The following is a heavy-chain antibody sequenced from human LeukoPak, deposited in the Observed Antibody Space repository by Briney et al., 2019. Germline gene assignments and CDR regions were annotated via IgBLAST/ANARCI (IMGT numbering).Heavy chain of an antibody. CDR3: ARGGSGGSTGYFDY. J-gene: IGHJ4*02. D-gene: IGHD2-15*01. V-gene: IGHV1-69*05. CDR1: GGTFSSYA. Sequence: SVKVSCKASGGTFSSYAISWVRQAPGQGLEWMGGIIPIFGTANYAQKFQGRVTITTDESTSTAYMELSSLRSEDTAVYYCARGGSGGSTGYFDYWGQGTLVTVST. CDR2: IIPIFGTA.